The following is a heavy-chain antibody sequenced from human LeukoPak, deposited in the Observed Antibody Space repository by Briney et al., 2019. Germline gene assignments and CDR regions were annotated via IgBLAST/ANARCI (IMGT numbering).Heavy chain of an antibody. CDR2: IYHSGST. J-gene: IGHJ6*02. CDR3: ARASGRPHYYYYGMDV. D-gene: IGHD3-10*01. V-gene: IGHV4-4*02. CDR1: GGSISSSNW. Sequence: SETLSLTCAVSGGSISSSNWWSWVRQPPGKGLEWIGEIYHSGSTNHNPSLKSRVTISVDKSKNQFSLKLSSVTAADTAVYYCARASGRPHYYYYGMDVWGQGTTVTVSS.